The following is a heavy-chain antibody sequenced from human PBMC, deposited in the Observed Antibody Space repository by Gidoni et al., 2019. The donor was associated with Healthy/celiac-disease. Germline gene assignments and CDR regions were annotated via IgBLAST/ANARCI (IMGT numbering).Heavy chain of an antibody. Sequence: QVQLQESGPGLVKPSGTLSLTCAVSGGSISSSNWWRWVRQPPGKGLEWIGEIYHSGSPNYNPSLKGRVTISVDKSKNQFSLNLSSVTAADTAVYYCARDLIRDYYDSSGYPPGMDVWGQGTTVTVSS. V-gene: IGHV4-4*02. J-gene: IGHJ6*02. D-gene: IGHD3-22*01. CDR2: IYHSGSP. CDR1: GGSISSSNW. CDR3: ARDLIRDYYDSSGYPPGMDV.